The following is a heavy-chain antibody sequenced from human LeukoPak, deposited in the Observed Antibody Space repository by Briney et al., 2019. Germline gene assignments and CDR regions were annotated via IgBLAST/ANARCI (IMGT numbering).Heavy chain of an antibody. D-gene: IGHD6-6*01. CDR1: GYTFSGHY. CDR2: INPYSGGT. CDR3: ARGGPIAPRPSDY. J-gene: IGHJ4*02. V-gene: IGHV1-2*02. Sequence: ASVNVSCKASGYTFSGHYMHWVRQAPGQGLEWMGWINPYSGGTNYAQKFQGRVTMTRDTSISTAYMDLTRLRSDDTAVYYCARGGPIAPRPSDYWGQGALVTVSS.